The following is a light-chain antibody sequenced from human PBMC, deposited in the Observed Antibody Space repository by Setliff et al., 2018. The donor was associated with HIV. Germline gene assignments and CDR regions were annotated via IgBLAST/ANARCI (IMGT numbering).Light chain of an antibody. V-gene: IGLV2-14*03. J-gene: IGLJ2*01. Sequence: QSVLTQPASVSGSPGQSIAISCSGTSSDIGGYYFVSWYQQRPGKAPKLIIYDVSNRPSGVSHRFSGSKSGNTASLTISGLQAEDEADYYCTSYTNIDTRLFGGGTKVTVL. CDR2: DVS. CDR1: SSDIGGYYF. CDR3: TSYTNIDTRL.